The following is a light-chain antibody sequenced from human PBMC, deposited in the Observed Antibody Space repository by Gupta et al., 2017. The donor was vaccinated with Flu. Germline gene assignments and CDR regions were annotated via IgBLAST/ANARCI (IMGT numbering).Light chain of an antibody. CDR2: WAS. CDR1: QSVLYSSNNKNY. V-gene: IGKV4-1*01. J-gene: IGKJ3*01. Sequence: DIVMTQSPDSLPVSLREWATINCKSSQSVLYSSNNKNYLAWYQQRPGQPPKLLLYWASTRESGVPDRFSGSGPGTDFTLTISSLQAEDVAVYYCQQYYSTPFTFGPGTKVDIK. CDR3: QQYYSTPFT.